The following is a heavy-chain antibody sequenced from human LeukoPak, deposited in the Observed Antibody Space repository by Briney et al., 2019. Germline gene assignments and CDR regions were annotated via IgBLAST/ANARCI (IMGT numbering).Heavy chain of an antibody. V-gene: IGHV3-11*01. CDR1: GFTFSDYY. J-gene: IGHJ6*02. Sequence: GGSLRLSCAASGFTFSDYYMSWIRQASGKGLEWVSYISSSGSTIYYADSVKGRFTISRDNAKNSLYLQMNSLRAEDTAVYYCARVPDSSSWYGLDVWGQGTTVTVSS. CDR3: ARVPDSSSWYGLDV. D-gene: IGHD6-13*01. CDR2: ISSSGSTI.